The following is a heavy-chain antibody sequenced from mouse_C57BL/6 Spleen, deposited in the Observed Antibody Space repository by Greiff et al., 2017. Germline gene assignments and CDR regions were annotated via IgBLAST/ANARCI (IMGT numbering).Heavy chain of an antibody. CDR2: IYPRGGNT. D-gene: IGHD4-1*01. CDR3: ARGLGRGIGYYAMDY. CDR1: GYTFTSYG. Sequence: VQLQQSGAELARPGASVKLSCKASGYTFTSYGISWVKQRTGQGLEWIGEIYPRGGNTYYNEKFKGKATLTADKSSSTAYMELRSLTSEDSAVYFCARGLGRGIGYYAMDYWGQGTSVTVSS. V-gene: IGHV1-81*01. J-gene: IGHJ4*01.